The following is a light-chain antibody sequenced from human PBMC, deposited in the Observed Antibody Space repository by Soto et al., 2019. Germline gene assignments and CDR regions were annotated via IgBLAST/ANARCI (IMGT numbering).Light chain of an antibody. J-gene: IGKJ2*01. CDR2: GAS. V-gene: IGKV3-15*01. CDR3: QQYTNWPYT. CDR1: QSVGSN. Sequence: EIVMTQSPATLSVSPGERASLSCRASQSVGSNLAWYQQTAGQAPRLLIYGASTRATGIPSRFSGSGSGTEVTLAIISLQSEDFAAYSCQQYTNWPYTFGQGTKLEIK.